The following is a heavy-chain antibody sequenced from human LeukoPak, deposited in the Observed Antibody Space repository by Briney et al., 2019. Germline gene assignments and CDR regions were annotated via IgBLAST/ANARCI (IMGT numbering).Heavy chain of an antibody. J-gene: IGHJ4*02. D-gene: IGHD1-26*01. CDR2: ISYDGSNK. CDR1: GFTFSSYG. V-gene: IGHV3-30*18. Sequence: GGSLRLSCAASGFTFSSYGMHWVRQAPGKGLEWVAVISYDGSNKYYADSVKGRFTISRDNSKNTLYLQMNSLRAEDTAVYYCAKDGEVGATMWDYFDYWGQGTLVTVSS. CDR3: AKDGEVGATMWDYFDY.